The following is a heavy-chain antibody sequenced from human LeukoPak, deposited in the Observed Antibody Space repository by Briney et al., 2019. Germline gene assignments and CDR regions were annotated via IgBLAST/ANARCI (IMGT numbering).Heavy chain of an antibody. CDR1: GFTFTNFA. CDR3: APFCTTTSCYTFDS. CDR2: ISGRGGST. D-gene: IGHD2-2*02. V-gene: IGHV3-23*01. J-gene: IGHJ4*02. Sequence: PGGSLRLSCTASGFTFTNFAMTWVRQAPGKGMEWVSAISGRGGSTYYADSVKGRFTISRDDSKNTLYLQMNSLRPEDTPVYYCAPFCTTTSCYTFDSWGQGTLVTVSS.